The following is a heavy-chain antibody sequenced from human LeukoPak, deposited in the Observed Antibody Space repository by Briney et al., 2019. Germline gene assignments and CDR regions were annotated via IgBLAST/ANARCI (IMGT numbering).Heavy chain of an antibody. V-gene: IGHV3-23*01. CDR1: GFTLSSSA. J-gene: IGHJ4*02. CDR2: ISGDGGTI. CDR3: AKELYGNPSGY. Sequence: PGGSLRLSCAASGFTLSSSAMSWVRQAPGKGLEWVSAISGDGGTISYAASVRGRFTISRDNAKSTLFLQMSSLRAGDTALYYCAKELYGNPSGYWGQGTRVTVSS. D-gene: IGHD2-8*01.